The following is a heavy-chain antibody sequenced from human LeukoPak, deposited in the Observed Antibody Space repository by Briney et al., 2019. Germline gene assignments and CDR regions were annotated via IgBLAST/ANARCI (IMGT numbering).Heavy chain of an antibody. CDR1: GGSFSDYF. CDR2: IYHSGST. V-gene: IGHV4-34*01. J-gene: IGHJ4*02. CDR3: AREEQQLALEY. D-gene: IGHD6-13*01. Sequence: SETLSLTCTVYGGSFSDYFWSWIRQPPGKGLEWIGSIYHSGSTYYNPSLKSRVTISVDTSKNQFSLKLSSVTAADTAVYYCAREEQQLALEYWGQGTRVTVSS.